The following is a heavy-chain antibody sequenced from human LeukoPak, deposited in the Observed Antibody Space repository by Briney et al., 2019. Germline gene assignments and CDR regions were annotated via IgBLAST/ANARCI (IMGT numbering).Heavy chain of an antibody. Sequence: GGSLRLSCAASGFTFSSYSMNWVRQAPGKGLEWVSSISSSSSYIYYADSVKGRFTISRDNAKNSLYLQMNSLRAEDTAVYYCARDPRDPYCSGGSCYFYYWGQGTLVTVSS. CDR3: ARDPRDPYCSGGSCYFYY. J-gene: IGHJ4*02. CDR1: GFTFSSYS. CDR2: ISSSSSYI. D-gene: IGHD2-15*01. V-gene: IGHV3-21*01.